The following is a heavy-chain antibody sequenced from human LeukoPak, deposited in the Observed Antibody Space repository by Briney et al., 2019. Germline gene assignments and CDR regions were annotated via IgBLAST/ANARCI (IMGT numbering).Heavy chain of an antibody. CDR1: GFTFDDYA. CDR2: ISWNSGSI. D-gene: IGHD5-18*01. Sequence: PGGSLRLSCAASGFTFDDYAMHWVRQAPGKGLEWVSGISWNSGSIGYADSVKGRFTISRDNAKNSLYLQMNSLRAEDTALYYCVRGGYSYGYGFDYWGQGTLVTVSS. CDR3: VRGGYSYGYGFDY. J-gene: IGHJ4*02. V-gene: IGHV3-9*01.